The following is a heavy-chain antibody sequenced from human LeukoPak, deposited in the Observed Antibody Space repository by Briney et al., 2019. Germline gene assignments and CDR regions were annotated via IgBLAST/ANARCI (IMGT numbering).Heavy chain of an antibody. CDR2: ISSSGSTI. CDR3: ARVRWYSSSWGFDY. CDR1: GFTFSSYE. V-gene: IGHV3-48*03. D-gene: IGHD6-13*01. Sequence: GGSLRLSCAASGFTFSSYEMNWVRQAPGKGLEWVSYISSSGSTIYYADSVKGRFTISRDNANNSLYLQMNSLRADDTAVNYCARVRWYSSSWGFDYWGQGTLVTVSS. J-gene: IGHJ4*02.